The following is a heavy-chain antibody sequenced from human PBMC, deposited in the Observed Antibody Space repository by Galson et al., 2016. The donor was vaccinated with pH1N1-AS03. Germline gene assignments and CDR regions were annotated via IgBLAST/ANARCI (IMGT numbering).Heavy chain of an antibody. CDR1: GFSLDLYA. V-gene: IGHV3-9*01. D-gene: IGHD3-16*01. CDR2: FSLDSDWI. J-gene: IGHJ6*02. CDR3: TKDLVPGGADV. Sequence: SLRLSCAVSGFSLDLYAIHWVRQIPGKGLEWVSGFSLDSDWIGYADSVKGRFTVSRDKDKNSLYLEMNNLRTEDTALYYCTKDLVPGGADVWGQGTTVTVSS.